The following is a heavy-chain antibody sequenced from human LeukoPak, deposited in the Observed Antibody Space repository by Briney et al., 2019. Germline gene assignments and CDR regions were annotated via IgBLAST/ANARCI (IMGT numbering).Heavy chain of an antibody. CDR2: INPNSGGT. D-gene: IGHD3-3*01. Sequence: ASVKVSCKASGYTFTGYYMHWVRQAPGQGLEWMGWINPNSGGTNYAQKFQGRVTMTRDTSISTAYMELSRLRSDDTAVYYCARDGGSGYYLNWFDPWGQGTLVTISS. CDR3: ARDGGSGYYLNWFDP. J-gene: IGHJ5*02. CDR1: GYTFTGYY. V-gene: IGHV1-2*02.